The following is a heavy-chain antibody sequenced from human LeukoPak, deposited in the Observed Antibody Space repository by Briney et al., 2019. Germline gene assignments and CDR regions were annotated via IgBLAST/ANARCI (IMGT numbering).Heavy chain of an antibody. J-gene: IGHJ5*02. CDR3: AKDRYSSSWEGFDP. V-gene: IGHV3-30*18. CDR1: GFTFSSYC. D-gene: IGHD6-13*01. CDR2: ISYDGSNK. Sequence: GGSLRLSCAASGFTFSSYCMHWVRQAPGKGLEWVAVISYDGSNKCYADSVKGRFTISRDNSKNTLYLQMNSLRAEDTAVYYCAKDRYSSSWEGFDPWGQGTLVTVSS.